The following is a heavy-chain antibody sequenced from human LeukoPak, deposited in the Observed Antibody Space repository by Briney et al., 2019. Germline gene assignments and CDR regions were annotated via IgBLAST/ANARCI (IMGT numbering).Heavy chain of an antibody. D-gene: IGHD6-13*01. CDR3: ARDIAEIDY. V-gene: IGHV4-34*01. Sequence: SETLSLTCAVSGGSFSGHYWNWIRQPPGKGLGWIGEINHGGSTNYNPSLKSRVTISVDTSKNQFSLKLSSVTAADTAVYYCARDIAEIDYWGQGTLVTVSS. CDR1: GGSFSGHY. J-gene: IGHJ4*02. CDR2: INHGGST.